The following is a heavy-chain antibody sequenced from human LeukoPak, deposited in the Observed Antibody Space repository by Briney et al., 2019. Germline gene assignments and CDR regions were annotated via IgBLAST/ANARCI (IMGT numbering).Heavy chain of an antibody. CDR2: MSSSSTYI. CDR1: GFTFSSYS. J-gene: IGHJ4*02. V-gene: IGHV3-21*01. D-gene: IGHD6-13*01. Sequence: KPGGSLRLSCEASGFTFSSYSMNWVRQAPGKGLEWVSSMSSSSTYIYYADSVKGRFTISRDNAKKSLYLQMNSLRAEDTAVYYCARGGTAAATHMSFDFWGQGPWSPSPQ. CDR3: ARGGTAAATHMSFDF.